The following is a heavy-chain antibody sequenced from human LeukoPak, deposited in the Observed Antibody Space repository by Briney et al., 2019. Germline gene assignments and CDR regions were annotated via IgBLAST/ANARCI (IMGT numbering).Heavy chain of an antibody. CDR1: GFTFSDYG. CDR3: ARAHSSSSTFDL. CDR2: IWYDGSKK. Sequence: GGSLRLSCAASGFTFSDYGIHWVRQAPGQGLEWVALIWYDGSKKYYADSVKGRFTISRDNTKNTLYPQLNSLRADDTAVYYCARAHSSSSTFDLWGQGTLVTVSS. D-gene: IGHD6-6*01. J-gene: IGHJ4*02. V-gene: IGHV3-33*01.